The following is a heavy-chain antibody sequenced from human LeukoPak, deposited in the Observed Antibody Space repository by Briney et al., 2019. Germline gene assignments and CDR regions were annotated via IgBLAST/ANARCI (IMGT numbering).Heavy chain of an antibody. Sequence: GGSLRLSCAASGFTFSNYAMSWVRQAPGKGLEWVSSISGTGGSTYYADSVKGRFTISRDNSNNTLFLQMNSLRAEDTAVYYCTRRGVDTAGDYWGQGTLVTVSS. V-gene: IGHV3-23*01. J-gene: IGHJ4*02. CDR1: GFTFSNYA. CDR3: TRRGVDTAGDY. D-gene: IGHD5-18*01. CDR2: ISGTGGST.